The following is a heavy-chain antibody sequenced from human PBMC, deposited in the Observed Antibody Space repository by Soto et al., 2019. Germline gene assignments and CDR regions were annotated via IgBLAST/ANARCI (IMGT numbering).Heavy chain of an antibody. CDR1: GGTFSSYA. D-gene: IGHD3-10*01. V-gene: IGHV1-69*13. CDR2: IIPIFGTA. CDR3: ARDGRYYYGSEDYYYYMDV. J-gene: IGHJ6*03. Sequence: ASVKVSCKASGGTFSSYAISWVRQAPGQGLEWMGGIIPIFGTANYAQKFQGRVTITADESTSTAYMELSSLRSEDTAVYYCARDGRYYYGSEDYYYYMDVWGKGTTVTVSS.